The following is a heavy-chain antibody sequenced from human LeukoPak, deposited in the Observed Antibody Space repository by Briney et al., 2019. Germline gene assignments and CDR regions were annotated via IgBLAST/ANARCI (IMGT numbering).Heavy chain of an antibody. CDR1: GYTFTSYD. Sequence: ASVKVSCKASGYTFTSYDINWERQATGQGLEWMGWMNPNSGNTGYAQKFQGRVTMTRNTSISTAYMELSSLRSEDTAVYYCARAADYYDFWSGYYTAEYFQHWGQGTLVTVSS. CDR2: MNPNSGNT. CDR3: ARAADYYDFWSGYYTAEYFQH. V-gene: IGHV1-8*01. D-gene: IGHD3-3*01. J-gene: IGHJ1*01.